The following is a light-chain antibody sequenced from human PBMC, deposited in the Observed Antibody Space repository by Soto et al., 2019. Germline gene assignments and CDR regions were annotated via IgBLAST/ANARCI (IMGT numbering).Light chain of an antibody. CDR2: EVS. V-gene: IGLV2-8*01. Sequence: QSVLTQPPSASGSPGQSVTISCTGTSSDVGGYDYVSWYKQHPGKAPKLMIYEVSKRPSGVPDRFSGSKSGNTAALTVSGLQADFYADSSCTSNDAITSYVFGTGT. J-gene: IGLJ1*01. CDR3: TSNDAITSYV. CDR1: SSDVGGYDY.